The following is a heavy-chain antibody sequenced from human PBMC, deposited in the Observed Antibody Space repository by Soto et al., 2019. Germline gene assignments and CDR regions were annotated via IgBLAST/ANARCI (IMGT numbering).Heavy chain of an antibody. J-gene: IGHJ4*02. CDR2: TFPIFDRG. Sequence: ASVKVSCKASGGTFSSYPITWVRQAPGQGLEWMGGTFPIFDRGNYAQKFQGRLTITTDKSTNTAYMELSSLRSEDTAVYYCARRNTSGYLRYFDSWGQGTLVTVSS. D-gene: IGHD3-22*01. CDR1: GGTFSSYP. CDR3: ARRNTSGYLRYFDS. V-gene: IGHV1-69*05.